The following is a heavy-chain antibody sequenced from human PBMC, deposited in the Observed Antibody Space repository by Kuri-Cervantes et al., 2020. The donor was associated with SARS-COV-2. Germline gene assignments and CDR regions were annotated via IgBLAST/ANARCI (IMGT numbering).Heavy chain of an antibody. D-gene: IGHD3-22*01. J-gene: IGHJ6*03. CDR1: GFTFSSYA. Sequence: LSLTCAASGFTFSSYAMHWIRQAPGKGLEWVAVISYDGSNKYYADSVKGRITISRDNAKNSLYLQMNSLRAEDTALYHCAWRGGYSESYYYYYYMDVWGKGTTVTVSS. CDR3: AWRGGYSESYYYYYYMDV. CDR2: ISYDGSNK. V-gene: IGHV3-30-3*01.